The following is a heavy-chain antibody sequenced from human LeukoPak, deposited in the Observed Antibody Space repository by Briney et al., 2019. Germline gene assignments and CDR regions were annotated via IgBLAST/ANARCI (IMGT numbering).Heavy chain of an antibody. CDR2: ISYDVGKK. CDR3: AKDGAWLRFDD. D-gene: IGHD3-22*01. CDR1: GFTFSSYG. V-gene: IGHV3-30*18. Sequence: PGGSLRLSCAASGFTFSSYGMHWVRQAPGKGLEWVAVISYDVGKKYYAGSVKGRFTISRDNSKNTLYLQMNSLRAEDTAVYYCAKDGAWLRFDDWGQGILVTVSS. J-gene: IGHJ4*02.